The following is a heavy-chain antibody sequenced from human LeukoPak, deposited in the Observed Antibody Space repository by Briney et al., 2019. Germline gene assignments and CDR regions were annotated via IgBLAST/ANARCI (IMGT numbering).Heavy chain of an antibody. Sequence: GGSLRLSCAASVFTFSSYYMHWVRQATGKGLEWVSAIGTAGDTYFPGSVKGRFTISRENAKNSLYLQMNSLRAEDMAVYYCARDPSQYGSGSYLDYWGQGTLVTVSS. CDR1: VFTFSSYY. D-gene: IGHD3-10*01. CDR2: IGTAGDT. V-gene: IGHV3-13*01. J-gene: IGHJ4*02. CDR3: ARDPSQYGSGSYLDY.